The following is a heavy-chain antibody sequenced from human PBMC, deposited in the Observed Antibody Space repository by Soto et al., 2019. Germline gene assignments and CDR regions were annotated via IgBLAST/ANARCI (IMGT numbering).Heavy chain of an antibody. CDR3: CTGNIFGATSPQFHD. CDR1: GFSISDAW. D-gene: IGHD3-3*01. Sequence: PGGSVRLSCVASGFSISDAWMRCLSQAPGKGLEWVGRIRSQREVGPRDLGAPVKDRFSISRDDSKNTLYLQMTNLKSDDTALYICCTGNIFGATSPQFHDWGQGTQVNVSS. J-gene: IGHJ1*01. V-gene: IGHV3-15*01. CDR2: IRSQREVGPR.